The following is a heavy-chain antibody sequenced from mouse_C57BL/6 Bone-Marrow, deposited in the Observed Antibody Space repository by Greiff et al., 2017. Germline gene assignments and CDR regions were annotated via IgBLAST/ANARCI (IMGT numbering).Heavy chain of an antibody. J-gene: IGHJ1*03. V-gene: IGHV1-55*01. D-gene: IGHD1-1*01. Sequence: QVQLQQPGAELVKPGASVKMSCKASGYTFTSYWITWVKQRPGQGLEWIGVIYPGSGSTNYNEKFKSKATLTVDTSSSTAYMQLSSLTSEDSAVYYGARSPSHYCGSLYWYFDVWGTGTTVTVSS. CDR1: GYTFTSYW. CDR3: ARSPSHYCGSLYWYFDV. CDR2: IYPGSGST.